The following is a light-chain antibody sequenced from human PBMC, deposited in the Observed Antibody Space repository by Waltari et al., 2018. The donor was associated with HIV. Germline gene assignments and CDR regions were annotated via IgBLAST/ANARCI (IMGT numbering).Light chain of an antibody. Sequence: AIRMTQSPSSFSASTGDRVTITCRASQGISSYLAWYQQKPGKAPKLLIYGASTLQSGVPSRFSGSGSGTEITLTISCLQSEDFATYYCQQYYSYPYTFGQGTKLEIK. CDR1: QGISSY. V-gene: IGKV1-8*01. J-gene: IGKJ2*01. CDR2: GAS. CDR3: QQYYSYPYT.